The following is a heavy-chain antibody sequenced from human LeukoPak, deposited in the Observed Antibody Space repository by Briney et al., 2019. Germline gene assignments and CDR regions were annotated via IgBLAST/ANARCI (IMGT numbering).Heavy chain of an antibody. CDR3: ASLPRPGPGINYYDSSGYSS. D-gene: IGHD3-22*01. J-gene: IGHJ5*02. CDR2: INHSGST. Sequence: SETLSLTCAVYGGSFSGYYWSWTRQPPGKGLEWIGEINHSGSTNYNPSLKSRVTISVDTSKNQFSLKLSSVTAADTAVYYCASLPRPGPGINYYDSSGYSSWGQGTLVTVSS. V-gene: IGHV4-34*01. CDR1: GGSFSGYY.